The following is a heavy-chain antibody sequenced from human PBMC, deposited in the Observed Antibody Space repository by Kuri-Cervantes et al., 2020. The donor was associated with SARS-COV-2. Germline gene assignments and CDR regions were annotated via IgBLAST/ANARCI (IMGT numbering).Heavy chain of an antibody. CDR1: GFTFSSYA. Sequence: GESLKISCAASGFTFSSYAMYWVRQAPGKGLEYVSAIRSNGGTTYYANSVKGRFTISRDDSKNTLYLQMDSLRDDDTAVYYCARDGDYWGQGTLVTVSS. J-gene: IGHJ4*02. CDR2: IRSNGGTT. CDR3: ARDGDY. V-gene: IGHV3-64*01.